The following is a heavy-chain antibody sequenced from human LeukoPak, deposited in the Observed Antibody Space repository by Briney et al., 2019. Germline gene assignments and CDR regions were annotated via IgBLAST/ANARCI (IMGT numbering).Heavy chain of an antibody. V-gene: IGHV3-23*01. CDR3: AKFFVTAIATRDCFDY. Sequence: PGGSLRLSCAASGFTFSSYAMSWVRQAPGKGLEWVSAISGTGGTTYYADSVKGRVSISRDYSKNTLYLQMNSLRAEDTAVYYCAKFFVTAIATRDCFDYWGQGTLVTVSS. J-gene: IGHJ4*02. CDR2: ISGTGGTT. CDR1: GFTFSSYA. D-gene: IGHD1-26*01.